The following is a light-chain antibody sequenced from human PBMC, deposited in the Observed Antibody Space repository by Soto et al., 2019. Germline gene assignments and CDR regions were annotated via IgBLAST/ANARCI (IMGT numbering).Light chain of an antibody. CDR1: QSVSSN. CDR3: QEYNTWPWT. V-gene: IGKV3-15*01. J-gene: IGKJ1*01. CDR2: GAS. Sequence: ESVLTQSPGTLSLSPGERATRACRASQSVSSNLAWYQQKPGQAPRLLIYGASTRATGIPARFTGSGSGTEFILTITSLQSEDSAVYYCQEYNTWPWTFGQGTKVDIK.